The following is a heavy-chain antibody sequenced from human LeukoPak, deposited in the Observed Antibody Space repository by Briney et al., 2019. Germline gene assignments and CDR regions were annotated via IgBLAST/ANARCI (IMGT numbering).Heavy chain of an antibody. CDR3: AKKMSTTNSREFDY. D-gene: IGHD4-11*01. V-gene: IGHV3-23*01. J-gene: IGHJ4*02. CDR1: GFTFSSYA. Sequence: GGSLRLSCAASGFTFSSYAMSWVRQAPGTGLEWVSAITGSGYNTYYTDSVKGRFTISRDNSKNTLYLQMNSLRAADTAVYYCAKKMSTTNSREFDYWGQGTLVTVSS. CDR2: ITGSGYNT.